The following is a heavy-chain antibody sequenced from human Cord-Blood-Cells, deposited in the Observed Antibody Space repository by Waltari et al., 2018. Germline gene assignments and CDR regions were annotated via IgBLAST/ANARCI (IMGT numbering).Heavy chain of an antibody. V-gene: IGHV4-34*01. CDR3: ARGGVIVPAARTQIYFDY. Sequence: QVQLQQWGAGLLKPSETLSLTCAVYGGSFSGYYWSWIRQPPGKGLAWIGEINHSGSTNYNPSLKSRVTISVDTSKNQFSLKLSSVTAADTAVYYCARGGVIVPAARTQIYFDYWGQGTLVTVSS. J-gene: IGHJ4*02. CDR1: GGSFSGYY. D-gene: IGHD2-2*01. CDR2: INHSGST.